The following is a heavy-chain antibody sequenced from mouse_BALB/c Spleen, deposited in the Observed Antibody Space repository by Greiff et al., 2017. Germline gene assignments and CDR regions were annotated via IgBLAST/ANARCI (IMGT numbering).Heavy chain of an antibody. Sequence: EVQVVESGGGLVQPGGSLKLSCAASGFTFRSYGMSWVRQTPDKRLELVATINSNGGSTYYPDSVKGRFTISRDNAKNTLYLQMSSLKSEDTAMYYVARQVYGNYGWFAYWGQGTLVTVSA. D-gene: IGHD2-10*02. J-gene: IGHJ3*01. CDR2: INSNGGST. CDR1: GFTFRSYG. CDR3: ARQVYGNYGWFAY. V-gene: IGHV5-6-3*01.